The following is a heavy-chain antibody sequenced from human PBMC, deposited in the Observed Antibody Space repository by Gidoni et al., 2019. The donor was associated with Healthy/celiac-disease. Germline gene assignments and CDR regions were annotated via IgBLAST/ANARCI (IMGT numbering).Heavy chain of an antibody. Sequence: QVQLQQWVAGLSKPSDTLSLTCSVFGGSSSGYYWSWIRQPPWKGLEGIGEINHSGSTHYNPSLKCRVTISVDTSKNQFYLKLSSVTAADTAVYCCAREEIDGYNSIPDYWGQGTLVTVSS. V-gene: IGHV4-34*01. CDR1: GGSSSGYY. CDR2: INHSGST. D-gene: IGHD5-12*01. CDR3: AREEIDGYNSIPDY. J-gene: IGHJ4*02.